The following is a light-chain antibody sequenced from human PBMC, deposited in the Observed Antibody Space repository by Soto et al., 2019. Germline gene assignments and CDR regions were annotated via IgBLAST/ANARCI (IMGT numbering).Light chain of an antibody. CDR2: EVS. CDR3: CAFTSAGTWV. Sequence: QSVLTQPASVSGSPGQSITISCTGTSSDVGGYNYVSWYQQHPGKAPKLMIYEVSNRPSGVSNRFSGSKSGNMASLTISGLQAEDEADYYCCAFTSAGTWVFGGGTKLTVL. CDR1: SSDVGGYNY. V-gene: IGLV2-14*01. J-gene: IGLJ3*02.